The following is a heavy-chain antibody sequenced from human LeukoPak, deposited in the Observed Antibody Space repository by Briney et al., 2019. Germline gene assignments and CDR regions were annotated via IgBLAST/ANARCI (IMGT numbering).Heavy chain of an antibody. CDR3: VREWAGGLAAAGTRIEGSY. Sequence: PGGSLRLSSAASEFSVSNYWMTSVRQAPGKALEWVANINQDGSEKYYVDSVKGRFTISRDNAKNSVYLQMNGLVVEDTAVYYCVREWAGGLAAAGTRIEGSYWGQGTQVIVSS. V-gene: IGHV3-7*01. CDR1: EFSVSNYW. J-gene: IGHJ4*02. CDR2: INQDGSEK. D-gene: IGHD6-13*01.